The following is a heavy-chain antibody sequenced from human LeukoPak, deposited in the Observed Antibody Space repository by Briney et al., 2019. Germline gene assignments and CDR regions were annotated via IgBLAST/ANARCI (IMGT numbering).Heavy chain of an antibody. CDR2: ISGSAHKI. D-gene: IGHD1-1*01. CDR3: ATRVPYYFDY. Sequence: GGSLRLSCAASGFTFSSYTMHWVRQAPEKGLDWVSVISGSAHKIRYADSVKGRFTISRDNSENIVYLQMNNLRAEDTAVYYCATRVPYYFDYWGQGALVTVSS. V-gene: IGHV3-23*01. J-gene: IGHJ4*02. CDR1: GFTFSSYT.